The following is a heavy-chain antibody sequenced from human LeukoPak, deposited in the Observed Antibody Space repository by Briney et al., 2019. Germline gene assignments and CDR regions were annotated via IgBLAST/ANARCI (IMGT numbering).Heavy chain of an antibody. CDR1: GYSFTGYY. V-gene: IGHV1-2*06. CDR2: INPNSGGT. CDR3: ARGRSSWYDLDY. D-gene: IGHD6-13*01. J-gene: IGHJ4*02. Sequence: ASVKVSCKASGYSFTGYYMHWERQAPGQGLEWMGRINPNSGGTNYAQKFQGRVTMTRDTSISTAYMELSRLRSDDTAVYYCARGRSSWYDLDYWGQGTLVTVSS.